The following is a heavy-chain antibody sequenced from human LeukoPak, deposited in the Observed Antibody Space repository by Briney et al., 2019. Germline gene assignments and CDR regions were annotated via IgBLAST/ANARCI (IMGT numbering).Heavy chain of an antibody. CDR3: ARAPYDILTGYSPYYFES. V-gene: IGHV3-21*06. CDR1: GFTFSSYG. D-gene: IGHD3-9*01. Sequence: GGSLRLSCVASGFTFSSYGIHWVRQAPGKGLEWVSSISSTSSHIYYADSVKGRFTISRDNAKNSLYLQMNSLRAEDTAVYYCARAPYDILTGYSPYYFESWGQGTLVTVSS. CDR2: ISSTSSHI. J-gene: IGHJ4*02.